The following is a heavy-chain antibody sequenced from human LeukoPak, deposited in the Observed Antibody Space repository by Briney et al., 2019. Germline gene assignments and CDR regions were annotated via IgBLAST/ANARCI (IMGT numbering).Heavy chain of an antibody. J-gene: IGHJ5*02. CDR2: ISAYNGNT. V-gene: IGHV1-18*01. CDR3: ARVRKRITMIVVTKAEGWFDP. Sequence: GASVKVSCKASGYTFTSYGISWVRQAPGQGLEWMGWISAYNGNTNYAQKLQGRVTMTTDTSTSTAYMELRSLRSDDTAVYYCARVRKRITMIVVTKAEGWFDPWGQGTLVTVSS. D-gene: IGHD3-22*01. CDR1: GYTFTSYG.